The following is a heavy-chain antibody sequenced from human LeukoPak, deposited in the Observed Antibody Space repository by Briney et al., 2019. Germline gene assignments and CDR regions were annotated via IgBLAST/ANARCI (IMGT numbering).Heavy chain of an antibody. CDR3: VSRRDCISTSCYVASDFDY. CDR1: GFTFSGSA. D-gene: IGHD2-2*01. CDR2: IRSNANSYAT. Sequence: GGSLRLSCAVSGFTFSGSAMHWVRQASGKGLEWVGRIRSNANSYATAYAASVKGRFTISRDDSKNTAYLQMNSLKIEDTAVYYCVSRRDCISTSCYVASDFDYWGQGTLVTVSS. J-gene: IGHJ4*02. V-gene: IGHV3-73*01.